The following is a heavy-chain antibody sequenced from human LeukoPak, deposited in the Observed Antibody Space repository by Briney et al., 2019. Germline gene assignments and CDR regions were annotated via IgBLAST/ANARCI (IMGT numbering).Heavy chain of an antibody. CDR3: AIEDMEMLSVDWFDR. D-gene: IGHD3-3*01. J-gene: IGHJ5*02. CDR1: GYTFTGYY. Sequence: ASVTVSCKASGYTFTGYYVHWVRQAPGQGLEWMGWINPNTRGTHYAQNFQGRVTMTRDTSVSTAYMELNRLTSDDTAVYYCAIEDMEMLSVDWFDRWGQGTLVTVSS. CDR2: INPNTRGT. V-gene: IGHV1-2*02.